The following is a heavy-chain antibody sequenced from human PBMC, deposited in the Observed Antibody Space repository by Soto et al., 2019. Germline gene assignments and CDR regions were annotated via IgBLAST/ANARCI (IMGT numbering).Heavy chain of an antibody. V-gene: IGHV4-30-4*01. D-gene: IGHD1-26*01. CDR2: IYSSGST. Sequence: QVQLQESGPGLVKPSQTLTLTCTVSGGSISSDDYYWNWIRQSPGKGLEWIGYIYSSGSTYYNLSLTGRVTISVDTSRNQFSLNLRSVTAADTAVFYCARGGEGNSGYFDYWGQGALVTVSS. CDR1: GGSISSDDYY. J-gene: IGHJ4*02. CDR3: ARGGEGNSGYFDY.